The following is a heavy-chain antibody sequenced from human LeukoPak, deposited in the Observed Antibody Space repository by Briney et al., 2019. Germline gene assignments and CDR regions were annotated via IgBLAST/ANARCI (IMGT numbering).Heavy chain of an antibody. CDR1: GFSLTTYE. CDR2: ISSSGDSI. CDR3: ARDRRVGATWSVGAFDI. V-gene: IGHV3-48*03. D-gene: IGHD1-26*01. Sequence: PGGSLRLSCAASGFSLTTYEMNWVRQAPGKGLEWVSYISSSGDSIYHADSVKGRFTISRDNAKNSLSLQMNSLRAEDTAIYYCARDRRVGATWSVGAFDIWGQGTTVTVSS. J-gene: IGHJ3*02.